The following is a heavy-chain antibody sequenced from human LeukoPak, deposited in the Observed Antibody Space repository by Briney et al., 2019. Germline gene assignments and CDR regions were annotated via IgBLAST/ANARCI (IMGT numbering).Heavy chain of an antibody. Sequence: QPGRSLRLSCAASGFTFNNYGMHWVRQAPGKGLEWVAVISSDGTRKYYADSVKGRVTISRDDFKKTVYLQMNSLRGEDTAVYYCAKSLGGYNTGDYYYYGMDVWGQGTTVSVSS. CDR1: GFTFNNYG. J-gene: IGHJ6*02. D-gene: IGHD5-24*01. V-gene: IGHV3-30*18. CDR2: ISSDGTRK. CDR3: AKSLGGYNTGDYYYYGMDV.